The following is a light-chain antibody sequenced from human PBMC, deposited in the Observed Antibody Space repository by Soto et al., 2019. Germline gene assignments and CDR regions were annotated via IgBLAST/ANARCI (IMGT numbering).Light chain of an antibody. CDR3: QQRSNWPLT. CDR1: QSIGPN. Sequence: EIVLTQSPAPLSLSPGERATLSSRASQSIGPNLAWYQQKPGRAPSLLIYDAANRATDFPARFSGSGSGTDFTLTISGIEPEDFAVYYCQQRSNWPLTFGPGTKVDIK. V-gene: IGKV3-11*01. J-gene: IGKJ3*01. CDR2: DAA.